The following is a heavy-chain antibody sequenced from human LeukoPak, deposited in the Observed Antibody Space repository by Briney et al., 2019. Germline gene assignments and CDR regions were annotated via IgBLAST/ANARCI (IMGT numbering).Heavy chain of an antibody. D-gene: IGHD7-27*01. CDR2: VDWDDDK. Sequence: SGPALVKPTQTLTLTCTFSGFSLTSSGVCVNWFRQPPGKALEWLARVDWDDDKYYGTSLKTRLAISKDTSKNQVVLTMTNMDPADTATYYCARSNWGSHWFFDLWGRGTLVTVSS. CDR3: ARSNWGSHWFFDL. CDR1: GFSLTSSGVC. J-gene: IGHJ2*01. V-gene: IGHV2-70*11.